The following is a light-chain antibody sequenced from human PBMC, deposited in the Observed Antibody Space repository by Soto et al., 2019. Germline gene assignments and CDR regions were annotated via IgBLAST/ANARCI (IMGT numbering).Light chain of an antibody. V-gene: IGLV1-40*01. J-gene: IGLJ2*01. CDR3: QSYDSSLSGSV. Sequence: QSVLTQPPSMSGAPGQRGTISCTGGNSNIGAGYDVHWYQQLPGTAPKLLLYGNTNRPSGVPDRFSGSKSGTSASLAITGLQADDEADYYCQSYDSSLSGSVFGGGTKLTVL. CDR2: GNT. CDR1: NSNIGAGYD.